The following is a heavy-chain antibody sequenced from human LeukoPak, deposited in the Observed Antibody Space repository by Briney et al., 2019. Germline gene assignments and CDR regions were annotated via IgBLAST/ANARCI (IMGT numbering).Heavy chain of an antibody. Sequence: KPSETLSLTCTVSGGSISSSSYYWGWIRQPPGKGLEWIGSIYYSGSTYYNPSLKSRVTISVDTSKNQFSLKLSSVTAADTAVYYCAGLLQLWLLSTEYYFDYWGQGTLVTASS. J-gene: IGHJ4*02. V-gene: IGHV4-39*01. D-gene: IGHD5-18*01. CDR1: GGSISSSSYY. CDR3: AGLLQLWLLSTEYYFDY. CDR2: IYYSGST.